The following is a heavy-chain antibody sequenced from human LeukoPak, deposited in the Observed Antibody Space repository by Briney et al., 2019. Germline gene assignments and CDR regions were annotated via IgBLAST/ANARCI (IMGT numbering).Heavy chain of an antibody. J-gene: IGHJ4*02. CDR3: ARVGYSSGWYGGYYFDY. CDR1: GFTFSSYA. V-gene: IGHV3-30*04. Sequence: GGSLRLSCAASGFTFSSYAMHWVRQAPGKGLEWVAVISYVGSNKYYADSVKGRFTISRDNSKNTLYLQMNSLRAEDTAVYYCARVGYSSGWYGGYYFDYWGQGTLVTVSS. CDR2: ISYVGSNK. D-gene: IGHD6-19*01.